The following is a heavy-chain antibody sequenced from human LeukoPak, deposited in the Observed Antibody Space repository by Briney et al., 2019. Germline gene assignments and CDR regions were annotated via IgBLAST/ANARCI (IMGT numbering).Heavy chain of an antibody. J-gene: IGHJ6*02. CDR3: ARKWWIKSYYAMDV. Sequence: PGGSLRLSCVASGFTFSNYGMHWVRQAPGKGLEWISYISGSSSDIYYADSVKGRFTISKDNGKKSVYLQMSSLRGEDTAVYYCARKWWIKSYYAMDVWGQGTTVTVSS. CDR1: GFTFSNYG. D-gene: IGHD5-12*01. CDR2: ISGSSSDI. V-gene: IGHV3-21*05.